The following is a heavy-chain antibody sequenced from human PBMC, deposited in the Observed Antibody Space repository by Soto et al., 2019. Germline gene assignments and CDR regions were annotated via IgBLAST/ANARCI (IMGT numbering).Heavy chain of an antibody. J-gene: IGHJ4*02. D-gene: IGHD3-10*01. V-gene: IGHV4-59*01. CDR2: IYYSGST. CDR1: GGSISSYY. Sequence: SETLSLTCTVSGGSISSYYWSWIRQPPGKGLEWIGYIYYSGSTNYNPSLKSRVTISVDTSKNQFSLKLSSVTAADTAVYYCARALRGIWHGDPLRPPDGPLFFDYWGQGTLVTVSS. CDR3: ARALRGIWHGDPLRPPDGPLFFDY.